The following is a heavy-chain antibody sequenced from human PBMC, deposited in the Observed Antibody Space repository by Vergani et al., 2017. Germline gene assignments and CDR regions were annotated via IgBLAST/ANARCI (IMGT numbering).Heavy chain of an antibody. Sequence: QVQLQESGPGLVKPSETLSLTCTVSGGPISSYYWSWIRQPPGKGLEWIGYIYYSGSTNYNPSLKSRVTISVDTSKNQFSLKLSSVTAADTAVYYCARDDSSGYYPPGAFDIWGQGTMVTVSS. CDR2: IYYSGST. J-gene: IGHJ3*02. D-gene: IGHD3-22*01. V-gene: IGHV4-59*01. CDR3: ARDDSSGYYPPGAFDI. CDR1: GGPISSYY.